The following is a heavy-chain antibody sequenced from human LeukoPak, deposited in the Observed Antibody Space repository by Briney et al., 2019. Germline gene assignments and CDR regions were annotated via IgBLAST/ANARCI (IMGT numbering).Heavy chain of an antibody. D-gene: IGHD2-21*02. CDR1: GYSFTSYW. CDR2: IYPGDPDT. J-gene: IGHJ4*02. CDR3: ARRGDSDFRID. Sequence: GESLKISCKGSGYSFTSYWIGWVRQMPGKGLEWMGIIYPGDPDTRYSPSFQGQVTISADKSINTAYLQWNSLEASDSAIYYCARRGDSDFRIDWGQGTLVTVSS. V-gene: IGHV5-51*01.